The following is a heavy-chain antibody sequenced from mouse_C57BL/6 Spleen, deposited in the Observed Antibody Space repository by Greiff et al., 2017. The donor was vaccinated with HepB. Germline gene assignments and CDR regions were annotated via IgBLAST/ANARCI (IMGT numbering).Heavy chain of an antibody. CDR2: INPSTGGT. J-gene: IGHJ1*03. V-gene: IGHV1-42*01. CDR1: GYSFTGYY. CDR3: ARAVGNWDVRYFDV. D-gene: IGHD4-1*01. Sequence: VQLQQSGPELVKPGASVKISCKASGYSFTGYYMNWVKQSPEKSLEWIGEINPSTGGTTYNQKFKAKATLTVDKSSSTAYMQLKSLTSEDSAVYYCARAVGNWDVRYFDVWGTGTTVTVSS.